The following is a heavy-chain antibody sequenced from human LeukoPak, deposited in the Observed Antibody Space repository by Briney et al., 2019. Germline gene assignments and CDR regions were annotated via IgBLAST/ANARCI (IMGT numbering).Heavy chain of an antibody. CDR1: GFTFDDYG. D-gene: IGHD7-27*01. J-gene: IGHJ5*02. CDR3: AKKNWDNWFDP. CDR2: INWNGGST. Sequence: PGGSLRLSCAASGFTFDDYGMSWVRQAPGKGLEWVSCINWNGGSTDYADSVKGRFTISRDNAKNSLYLQMNSLRAEDTAVYYCAKKNWDNWFDPWGQGTLVTVSS. V-gene: IGHV3-20*04.